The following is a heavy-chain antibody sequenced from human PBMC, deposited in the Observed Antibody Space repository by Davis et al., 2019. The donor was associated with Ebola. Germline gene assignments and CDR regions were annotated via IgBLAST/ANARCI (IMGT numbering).Heavy chain of an antibody. CDR2: MNPNSANT. CDR3: ARDPGYSSSWYPYYYHGLDV. V-gene: IGHV1-8*01. J-gene: IGHJ6*02. CDR1: GYTFTSYD. D-gene: IGHD6-13*01. Sequence: ASVKVSCKASGYTFTSYDINWVRQASGQGLEWMGWMNPNSANTGYAQKFQGRVTMTRNTSTSTAYMELTSLRSEDTAVYFCARDPGYSSSWYPYYYHGLDVWGQGTTVTVSS.